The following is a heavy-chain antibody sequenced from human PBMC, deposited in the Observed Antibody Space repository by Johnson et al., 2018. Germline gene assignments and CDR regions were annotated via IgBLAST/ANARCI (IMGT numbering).Heavy chain of an antibody. V-gene: IGHV3-9*01. D-gene: IGHD1-26*01. CDR3: AKEGVMEWEYYGPFQY. J-gene: IGHJ1*01. CDR2: ISWNSGSI. Sequence: ISWNSGSIGYADSVKGRFTISRDNAKNSLYLQMNSLRAEETAVYYCAKEGVMEWEYYGPFQYWGPGTLVTVSS.